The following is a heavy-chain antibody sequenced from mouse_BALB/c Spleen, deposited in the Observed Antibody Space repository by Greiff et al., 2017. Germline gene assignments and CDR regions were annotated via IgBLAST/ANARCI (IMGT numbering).Heavy chain of an antibody. V-gene: IGHV14-1*02. CDR2: IDPENGNT. CDR1: GFNIKDYY. Sequence: VQLQQSGAELVRPGALVKLSCKASGFNIKDYYMHWMKQRPEQGLEWIGWIDPENGNTIYDPKFQGKASITADTSSNTAYLQLSSLTSEDTAVYYCAREFYGYVWYFDVWGAGTTVTVSS. D-gene: IGHD2-2*01. J-gene: IGHJ1*01. CDR3: AREFYGYVWYFDV.